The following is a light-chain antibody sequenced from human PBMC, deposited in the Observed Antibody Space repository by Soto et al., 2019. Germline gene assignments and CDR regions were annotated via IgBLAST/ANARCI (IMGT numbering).Light chain of an antibody. CDR2: GAS. CDR1: QSLRSTS. CDR3: QQYDSSPRT. J-gene: IGKJ1*01. V-gene: IGKV3-20*01. Sequence: EIVLTQSARTLSLSPGERATLSCRASQSLRSTSLAWYQQKPGQAPRLLISGASTRAADIPDRFSGSGSGTDFTLTIGRLEPEDLAVYYCQQYDSSPRTFGQRTKVDIK.